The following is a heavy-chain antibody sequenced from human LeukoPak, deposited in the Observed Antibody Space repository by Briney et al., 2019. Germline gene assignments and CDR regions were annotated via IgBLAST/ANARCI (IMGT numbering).Heavy chain of an antibody. CDR1: GFSFRSFE. CDR2: ISSASGTI. CDR3: ARSTELSDPYFYYGMDV. Sequence: GGSLRLSCAASGFSFRSFEMSWVRQAPGKRLECIAYISSASGTIYHADSVKGRFTISRDNANNSLYLQMNSLRAEDTATYYCARSTELSDPYFYYGMDVWGQGTTVTVSS. V-gene: IGHV3-48*03. D-gene: IGHD1-26*01. J-gene: IGHJ6*02.